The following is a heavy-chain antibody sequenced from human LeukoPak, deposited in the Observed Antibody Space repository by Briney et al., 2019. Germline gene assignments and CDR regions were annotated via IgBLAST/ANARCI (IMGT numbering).Heavy chain of an antibody. Sequence: SETLSLTCTVSGGSISSYYWSWIRQPPGKGLEWIGYIYYSGSTNYNPSLKSRVTMSVDTSKNQFSLKLSSVTAADTAVYYCASTYYDILTGYYTFDYWGQGTLVTVSS. CDR1: GGSISSYY. J-gene: IGHJ4*02. V-gene: IGHV4-59*12. CDR3: ASTYYDILTGYYTFDY. D-gene: IGHD3-9*01. CDR2: IYYSGST.